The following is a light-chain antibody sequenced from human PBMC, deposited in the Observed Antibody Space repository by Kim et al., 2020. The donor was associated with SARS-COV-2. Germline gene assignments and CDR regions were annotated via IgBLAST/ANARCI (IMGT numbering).Light chain of an antibody. J-gene: IGKJ1*01. CDR2: KAS. CDR1: RNFDDW. V-gene: IGKV1-5*03. CDR3: QQYRSYPWT. Sequence: DIQMTQSPSTLSASVGDKITITCRASRNFDDWVAWYQQKPGRAPKLLIYKASTLKSGVPSTFSGSGSGTEFTLTTSSLQPDDFATYYCQQYRSYPWTFGQGTKVDIK.